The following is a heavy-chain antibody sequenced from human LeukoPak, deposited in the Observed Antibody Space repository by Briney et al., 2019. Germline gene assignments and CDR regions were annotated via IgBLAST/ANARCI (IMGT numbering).Heavy chain of an antibody. J-gene: IGHJ4*02. CDR2: ITHSGSA. CDR1: GGSFSGYY. V-gene: IGHV4-34*01. Sequence: SETLSLTCAVYGGSFSGYYWSWIRQPPGKGLEWIGEITHSGSANYNPSLKSRVTISLDTSKNQFSLNLSSVTAADTAVYYCARVGRPLEGTTGLADYWGQGTLVTVSS. CDR3: ARVGRPLEGTTGLADY. D-gene: IGHD4-11*01.